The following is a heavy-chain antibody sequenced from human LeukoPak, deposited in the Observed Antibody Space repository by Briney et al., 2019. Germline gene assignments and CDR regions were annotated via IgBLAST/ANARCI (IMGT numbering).Heavy chain of an antibody. V-gene: IGHV4-39*01. J-gene: IGHJ5*02. CDR2: IYYSGIT. Sequence: SETLSLTCSVSGGSISSSIYYWGWIRQPPGMGLEWIGSIYYSGITYYNQSLKSRATVSVDTSKNQFSLNLNSVTAADTAVYYCARRNGHSWDVGNWFDPWGQGTVVTVSS. D-gene: IGHD6-13*01. CDR3: ARRNGHSWDVGNWFDP. CDR1: GGSISSSIYY.